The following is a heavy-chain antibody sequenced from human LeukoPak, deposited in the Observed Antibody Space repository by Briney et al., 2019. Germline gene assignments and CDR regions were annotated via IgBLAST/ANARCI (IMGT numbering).Heavy chain of an antibody. V-gene: IGHV4-59*12. CDR2: IYYSGST. Sequence: SETLSLTCTVSGGSISSYYWSWIRQPPGKGLEWIGYIYYSGSTNYNPSLKSRVTISVDTSKNQFSLKLSSVTAADTAVYYCARVPTRLWFGELLVPDAFDIWGQGTMVTVSS. CDR1: GGSISSYY. D-gene: IGHD3-10*01. J-gene: IGHJ3*02. CDR3: ARVPTRLWFGELLVPDAFDI.